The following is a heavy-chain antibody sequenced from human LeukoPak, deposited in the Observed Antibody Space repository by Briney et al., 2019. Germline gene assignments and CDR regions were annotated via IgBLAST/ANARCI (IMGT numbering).Heavy chain of an antibody. CDR3: ARSPHMVRGVIYQR. CDR2: IYYSGST. J-gene: IGHJ1*01. D-gene: IGHD3-10*01. CDR1: GGSISSYY. Sequence: SETLSLTCTVSGGSISSYYWSWIQQPPGKGLEWIGYIYYSGSTNYNPSLKSRVTISVDTSKNQFSLKLSSVTAADTAVYYCARSPHMVRGVIYQRWGQGTLVTVSS. V-gene: IGHV4-59*01.